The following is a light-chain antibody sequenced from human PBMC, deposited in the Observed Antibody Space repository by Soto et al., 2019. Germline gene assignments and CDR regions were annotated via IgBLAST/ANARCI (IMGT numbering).Light chain of an antibody. CDR2: NVN. V-gene: IGLV2-14*03. Sequence: QSVLTQPASVSGSPGQSITISCTGTSSDIGASDYVSWYQQHPDKAPKLIIYNVNYRPSGISSRFSGSTSGNTASLTISGLQAEDEADYFRSSDTLFGGGTKVTVL. CDR3: SSDTL. CDR1: SSDIGASDY. J-gene: IGLJ2*01.